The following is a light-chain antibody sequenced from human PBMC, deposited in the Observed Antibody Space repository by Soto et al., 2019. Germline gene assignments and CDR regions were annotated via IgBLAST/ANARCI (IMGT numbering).Light chain of an antibody. Sequence: QSVLTQPPSVSGAPGQRVTISCTGSRSNIGADYDVHWYQQLPGTAPKLLIYDNDKRPSGIPDRFSGSESGTSATLGITGLQTGDEADYFCGTWDSSLNAYIFGTGTKVTVL. J-gene: IGLJ1*01. V-gene: IGLV1-51*01. CDR2: DND. CDR1: RSNIGADYD. CDR3: GTWDSSLNAYI.